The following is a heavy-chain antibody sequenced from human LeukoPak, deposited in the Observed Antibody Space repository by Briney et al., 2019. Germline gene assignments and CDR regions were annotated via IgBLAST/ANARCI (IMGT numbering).Heavy chain of an antibody. CDR1: GGTFSSYA. Sequence: GASVKGSCKASGGTFSSYAISWVRQAPGQGLEWMGGIIPIFGTANYAQKFQGRVTITTDESTSTAYMELSSLRSEDTAVYYCARGTAVTTSPDYWGQGTLVTVSS. V-gene: IGHV1-69*05. CDR3: ARGTAVTTSPDY. J-gene: IGHJ4*02. CDR2: IIPIFGTA. D-gene: IGHD4-11*01.